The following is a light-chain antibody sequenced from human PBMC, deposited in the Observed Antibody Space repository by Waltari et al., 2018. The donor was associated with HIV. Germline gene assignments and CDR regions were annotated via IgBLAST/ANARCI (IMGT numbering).Light chain of an antibody. CDR2: RAS. CDR1: QTLFYCPDNQNH. V-gene: IGKV4-1*01. Sequence: DIVLTQSPDSLTVSLGEGASISCKSSQTLFYCPDNQNHLAWYQQRAGQSPRLLVSRASVRQPGVADRFSGSGSGTNFTLTISSVQAEDVAIYYCQQSYTIPLTFGPGTRVDI. CDR3: QQSYTIPLT. J-gene: IGKJ3*01.